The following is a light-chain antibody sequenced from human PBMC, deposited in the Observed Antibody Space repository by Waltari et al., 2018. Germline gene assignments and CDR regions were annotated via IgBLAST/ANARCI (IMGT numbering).Light chain of an antibody. V-gene: IGKV1-5*03. J-gene: IGKJ2*01. Sequence: DIQMTQSPSPRSASVGDRSTISSRASQNVGTWLAWYQQKPGKAPKLMIYMASSLESGVPSRFSGSGSGTEFTLTISSLQPDDFATYYCQQYSSFSTFGQGTKV. CDR2: MAS. CDR3: QQYSSFST. CDR1: QNVGTW.